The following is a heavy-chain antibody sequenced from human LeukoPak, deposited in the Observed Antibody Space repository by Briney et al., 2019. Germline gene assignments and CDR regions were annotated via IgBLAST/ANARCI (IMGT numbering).Heavy chain of an antibody. D-gene: IGHD5-24*01. J-gene: IGHJ4*02. CDR1: GFSFRDYE. Sequence: PGGSLRLSCAASGFSFRDYEMNWVRQAPGKGPDWLSYISITSNTIHYADSVKGRFTISRDNAKNSLYLQMTSLRADDTAIYYCARGGLDAYDYWGQGTLVTVSS. CDR3: ARGGLDAYDY. CDR2: ISITSNTI. V-gene: IGHV3-48*03.